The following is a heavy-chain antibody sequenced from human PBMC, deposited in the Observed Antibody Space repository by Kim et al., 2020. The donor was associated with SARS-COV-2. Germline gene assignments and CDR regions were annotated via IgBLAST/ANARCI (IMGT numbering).Heavy chain of an antibody. CDR3: ARSDRLLWFGELYCY. D-gene: IGHD3-10*01. V-gene: IGHV1-3*01. J-gene: IGHJ4*02. Sequence: QKFQGRVTITRDTSASTAYMELSSLRSEDTAVYYCARSDRLLWFGELYCYWGQGTLVTVSS.